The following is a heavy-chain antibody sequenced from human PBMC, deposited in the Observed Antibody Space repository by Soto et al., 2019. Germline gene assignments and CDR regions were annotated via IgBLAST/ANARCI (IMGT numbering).Heavy chain of an antibody. CDR2: IYYSGST. D-gene: IGHD2-8*01. V-gene: IGHV4-61*01. J-gene: IGHJ5*01. CDR3: AMIPVDRYMVWWFDA. Sequence: SSETLSLTCTVSGDSVTSGNYYWSWIRQPPGKGLEWIGHIYYSGSTNYSPSLQSRVTISLDTPNNPFSLKVTSVTAADTAVYYCAMIPVDRYMVWWFDAWGEGTLVTV. CDR1: GDSVTSGNYY.